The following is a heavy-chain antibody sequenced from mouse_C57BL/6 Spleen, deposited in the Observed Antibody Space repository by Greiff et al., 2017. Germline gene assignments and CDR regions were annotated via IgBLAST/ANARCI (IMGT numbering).Heavy chain of an antibody. CDR3: ANIREKTSYAMDY. Sequence: QVQLKEPGAELVRPGTSVKLSCKASGYTFTSYWMHWVKQRPGQGLEWIGVIDPSDSYTNYNQKFKGKATLTVDTSSSTAYMQLSSLTSEDSAVYYCANIREKTSYAMDYWGQGTSVTVSS. CDR1: GYTFTSYW. V-gene: IGHV1-59*01. J-gene: IGHJ4*01. CDR2: IDPSDSYT. D-gene: IGHD1-1*01.